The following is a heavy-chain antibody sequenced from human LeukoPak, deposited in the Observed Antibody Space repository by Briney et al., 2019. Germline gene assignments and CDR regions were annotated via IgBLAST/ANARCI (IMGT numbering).Heavy chain of an antibody. CDR1: GGSISSYY. CDR2: IYYSGST. D-gene: IGHD3-9*01. V-gene: IGHV4-59*01. J-gene: IGHJ2*01. CDR3: ARGVLYYDILTGYSPYWYFDL. Sequence: SETLSLTCTVSGGSISSYYWSWIRQPPGKGLEWIGYIYYSGSTNYNPSLKSRVTISVDTSKNQFSLKLSSVTAADTAVYYCARGVLYYDILTGYSPYWYFDLWGRGTLVTVS.